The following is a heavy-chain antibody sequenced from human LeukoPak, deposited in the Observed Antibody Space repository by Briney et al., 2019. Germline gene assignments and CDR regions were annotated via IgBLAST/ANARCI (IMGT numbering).Heavy chain of an antibody. CDR2: ISGSGGST. D-gene: IGHD3-22*01. J-gene: IGHJ1*01. Sequence: GGSLGLSCAASGFTFSSYAMSWVRQAPGKGLEWVSAISGSGGSTYYADSVKGRFTISRDNSKNTLYLQMNSLRAEDTAVYYCAAGLVVVITGNFQHWGQGTLVTVSS. CDR3: AAGLVVVITGNFQH. CDR1: GFTFSSYA. V-gene: IGHV3-23*01.